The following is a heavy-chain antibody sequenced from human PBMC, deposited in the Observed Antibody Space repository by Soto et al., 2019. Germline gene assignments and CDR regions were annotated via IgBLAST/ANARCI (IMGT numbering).Heavy chain of an antibody. CDR1: GGTFSSYA. V-gene: IGHV1-69*01. CDR2: IIPIFGTA. Sequence: QVQLVQSGAEVKKPGSSVKVSCKASGGTFSSYAISWVRQAPGQGLEWMGGIIPIFGTANYAQKFQGRVTITADESTSTAYMELSSLRSEDTTVYYSARGLRGDGYYYYGMDVWGQGTTVTVSS. CDR3: ARGLRGDGYYYYGMDV. J-gene: IGHJ6*02.